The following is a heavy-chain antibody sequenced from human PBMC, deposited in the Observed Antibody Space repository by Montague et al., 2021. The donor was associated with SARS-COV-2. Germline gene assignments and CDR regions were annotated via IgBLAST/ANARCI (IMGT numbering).Heavy chain of an antibody. Sequence: SETLSLTCTLSGGSITGYYWSWLRRSPGKGLEWIAYIYDGGAVNYNPSLGSRVTISTDTSKNQLSLKVNSVTAADTAVYYWVRDHPYGGPRGAYDIWGQGTVVTVSS. V-gene: IGHV4-59*01. CDR1: GGSITGYY. D-gene: IGHD4-23*01. J-gene: IGHJ3*02. CDR2: IYDGGAV. CDR3: VRDHPYGGPRGAYDI.